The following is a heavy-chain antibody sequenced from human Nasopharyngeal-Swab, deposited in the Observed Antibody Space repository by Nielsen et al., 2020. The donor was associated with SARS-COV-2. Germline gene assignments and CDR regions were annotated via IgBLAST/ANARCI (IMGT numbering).Heavy chain of an antibody. CDR2: ISAYNGST. V-gene: IGHV1-18*01. J-gene: IGHJ4*02. CDR3: AGGGGYNYGSGFDY. Sequence: ASAMVSCKASGYTFTSYGISWVRQAPGQGLEWMGWISAYNGSTNYAQKLQGRVTMTTDTSTGTAYMELRSLGSDDTAVYYCAGGGGYNYGSGFDYWGQGTLVTVSS. CDR1: GYTFTSYG. D-gene: IGHD5-18*01.